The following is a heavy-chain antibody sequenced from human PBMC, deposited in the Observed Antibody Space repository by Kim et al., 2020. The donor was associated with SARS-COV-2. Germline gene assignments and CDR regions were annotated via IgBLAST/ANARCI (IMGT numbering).Heavy chain of an antibody. CDR2: E. Sequence: EYYVDYVGGRFTVSRDGANMYLQMNSLRAEDTAVYYCARTLTGTTESFEYWGRGTLVTVSS. V-gene: IGHV3-7*03. J-gene: IGHJ1*01. D-gene: IGHD3-9*01. CDR3: ARTLTGTTESFEY.